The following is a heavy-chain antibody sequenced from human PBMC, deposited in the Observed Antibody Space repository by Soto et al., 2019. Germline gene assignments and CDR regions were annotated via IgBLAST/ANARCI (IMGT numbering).Heavy chain of an antibody. CDR1: GGSFSGYY. J-gene: IGHJ4*02. CDR2: IYYSGST. CDR3: ARDSRTHCSGGSCDTRGFDY. D-gene: IGHD2-15*01. Sequence: SETLSLTCAVYGGSFSGYYWSWIRQHPGKGLEWIGYIYYSGSTYYNPSLKSRVTISVDTSKNQFSLKLSSVTAADTAVYYCARDSRTHCSGGSCDTRGFDYWGQGTLVTVSS. V-gene: IGHV4-31*11.